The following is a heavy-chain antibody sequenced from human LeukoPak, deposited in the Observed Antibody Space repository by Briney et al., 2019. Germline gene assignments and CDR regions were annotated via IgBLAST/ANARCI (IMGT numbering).Heavy chain of an antibody. J-gene: IGHJ4*02. CDR3: ARVGYSSGWTYYYFDY. CDR2: MYIRGSA. D-gene: IGHD6-19*01. V-gene: IGHV4-59*10. CDR1: GGSFSGYY. Sequence: TSETLSLTCAVYGGSFSGYYWSWIRQPAGKGLEWIGRMYIRGSANYNPSLKSRVTMSLDTSKSQFSLKLSSVTAADTAVYYCARVGYSSGWTYYYFDYWGQGTLVTVSS.